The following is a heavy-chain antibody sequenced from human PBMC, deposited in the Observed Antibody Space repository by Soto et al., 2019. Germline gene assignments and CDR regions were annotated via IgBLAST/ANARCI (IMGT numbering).Heavy chain of an antibody. Sequence: QLHLQESGPGLVRPSETLSLTCEVSGGSISSDNWWTWVRQAPGKGLEWIGESDHSGSANYNPSLKSRVPISIDKSKNQFSLKLNSVTAADTAVYYCARDYSGYSLSPWGQGTLVTVSS. D-gene: IGHD5-12*01. CDR3: ARDYSGYSLSP. CDR1: GGSISSDNW. CDR2: SDHSGSA. J-gene: IGHJ5*02. V-gene: IGHV4-4*02.